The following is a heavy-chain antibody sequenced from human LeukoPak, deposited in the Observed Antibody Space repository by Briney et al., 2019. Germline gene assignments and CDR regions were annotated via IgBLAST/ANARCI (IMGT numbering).Heavy chain of an antibody. V-gene: IGHV3-23*01. CDR2: ISSSGGST. J-gene: IGHJ4*02. CDR1: GFTFSASA. CDR3: SKGPGGYWDY. D-gene: IGHD3-22*01. Sequence: GGSLRLSCAASGFTFSASAMNWVRQAPGKGLEWVSGISSSGGSTYYADSVKGRFTISRDNSKNTLYLQMNSLRAEDTAVYYCSKGPGGYWDYWGQGTLVTVSS.